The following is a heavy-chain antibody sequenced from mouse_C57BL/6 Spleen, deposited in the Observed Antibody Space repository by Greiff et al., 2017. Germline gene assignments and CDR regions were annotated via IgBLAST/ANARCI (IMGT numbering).Heavy chain of an antibody. V-gene: IGHV1-69*01. D-gene: IGHD2-2*01. CDR3: ARFGGYDYYAMDY. Sequence: QVQLQQPGAELVMPGASVKLSCKASGYTFTSYWMHWVKQRPGQGLEWIGEIDPSDSYTNYNQKFKGKSTLTVDKSSSTAYMQLSSLTSEDSAVXYCARFGGYDYYAMDYWGQGTSVTVSS. CDR2: IDPSDSYT. J-gene: IGHJ4*01. CDR1: GYTFTSYW.